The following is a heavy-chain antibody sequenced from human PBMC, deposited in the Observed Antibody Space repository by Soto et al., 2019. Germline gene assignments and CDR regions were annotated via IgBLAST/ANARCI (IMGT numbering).Heavy chain of an antibody. V-gene: IGHV4-4*02. J-gene: IGHJ5*02. D-gene: IGHD5-12*01. Sequence: QVQLQESGPGLVKPSGTLSLTCAVSGGSIASGVWWSWVRQSPGKGLEWIGEISHDGKTNYNPSLKSRLSMSVDKSKNQLSLNVTSVTAADTAVYYCARDREYSRGYFDPWGQGTPVTVSS. CDR2: ISHDGKT. CDR1: GGSIASGVW. CDR3: ARDREYSRGYFDP.